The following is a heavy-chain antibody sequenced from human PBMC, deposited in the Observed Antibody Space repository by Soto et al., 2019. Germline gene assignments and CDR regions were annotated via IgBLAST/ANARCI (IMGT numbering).Heavy chain of an antibody. D-gene: IGHD3-16*01. V-gene: IGHV4-59*01. CDR3: ARRYGGNFDY. CDR2: IYYSGST. Sequence: GGSISGYYWSWIRQPPGKGLEWIGYIYYSGSTNYNPSLKSRVTISVDTSKNQFSLKLSSVTAADTAVYYCARRYGGNFDYWGQGTLVTVSS. CDR1: GGSISGYY. J-gene: IGHJ4*02.